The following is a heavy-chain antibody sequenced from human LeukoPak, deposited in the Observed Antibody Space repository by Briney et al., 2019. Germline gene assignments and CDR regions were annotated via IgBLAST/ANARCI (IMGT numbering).Heavy chain of an antibody. D-gene: IGHD3-10*01. V-gene: IGHV3-30*02. CDR3: AKDMDGGGYGSGSYFDY. CDR2: IRYDGSNK. CDR1: GFTFSNYG. Sequence: GGSLRLSCAASGFTFSNYGMHWVRQAPGKGLEGGTFIRYDGSNKYYADSLKGRFTIPRDNSKNTLYLQMHRLRAEDTAVYYCAKDMDGGGYGSGSYFDYWGQGTLVTVSS. J-gene: IGHJ4*02.